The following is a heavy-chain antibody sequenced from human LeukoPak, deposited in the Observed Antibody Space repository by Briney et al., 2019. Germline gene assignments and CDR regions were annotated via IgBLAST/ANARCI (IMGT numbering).Heavy chain of an antibody. V-gene: IGHV4-38-2*01. CDR2: IYHSGST. CDR1: GYSISSGYH. J-gene: IGHJ6*03. D-gene: IGHD3-10*01. CDR3: ARNYGSGSYGYYYYYMDV. Sequence: SETLSLTCAVSGYSISSGYHWGWIRQPPGKGLEWIGSIYHSGSTYYNPSLKSRVTISVDTSKNQFSLKLSSVTAADTAVYYCARNYGSGSYGYYYYYMDVWGKGTTVTVSS.